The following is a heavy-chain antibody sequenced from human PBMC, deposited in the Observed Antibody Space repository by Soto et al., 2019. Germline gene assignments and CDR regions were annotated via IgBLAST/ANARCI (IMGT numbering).Heavy chain of an antibody. D-gene: IGHD1-26*01. CDR2: TRHDGSNT. CDR3: VRDGVGATTYFGYFDY. J-gene: IGHJ4*02. V-gene: IGHV3-33*01. Sequence: QVQLVESGGGVVQPGRSLRLSCAASGFNFGGYGMHWVRQAPGKGLEWVAITRHDGSNTYYADSVRGRFTISRDNSKNILYLQMNSLTVEDTAVYYCVRDGVGATTYFGYFDYWGQGTLITVSS. CDR1: GFNFGGYG.